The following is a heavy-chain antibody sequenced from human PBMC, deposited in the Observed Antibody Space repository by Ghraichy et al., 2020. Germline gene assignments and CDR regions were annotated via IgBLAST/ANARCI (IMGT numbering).Heavy chain of an antibody. V-gene: IGHV4-59*01. D-gene: IGHD3-10*01. CDR1: GGSISSYY. Sequence: SETLSLTCTVSGGSISSYYWSWIRQPPGKGLEWIGYIYYSGSTNYNPSLKSRVTISVDTSKNQFSLKLSSVTAADTAVYYCARDSTGRYGYYFDYWGQGTLVTVSS. J-gene: IGHJ4*02. CDR3: ARDSTGRYGYYFDY. CDR2: IYYSGST.